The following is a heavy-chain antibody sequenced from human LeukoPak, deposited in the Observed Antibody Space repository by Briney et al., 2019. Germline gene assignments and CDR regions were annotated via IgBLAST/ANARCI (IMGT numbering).Heavy chain of an antibody. V-gene: IGHV3-30*18. Sequence: GGSLRLSCTASGFTFNNYGMHWVRQAPGKGPEWVAVISYNGGNKYYADSVKGRFTISRDNSKSTLYLQMNSLRAGDTAVYYCAELGITMIGGVWGKGTTVTISS. J-gene: IGHJ6*04. D-gene: IGHD3-10*02. CDR3: AELGITMIGGV. CDR2: ISYNGGNK. CDR1: GFTFNNYG.